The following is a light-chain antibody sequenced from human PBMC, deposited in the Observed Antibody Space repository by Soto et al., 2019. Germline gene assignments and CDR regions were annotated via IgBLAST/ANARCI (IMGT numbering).Light chain of an antibody. CDR3: SSYTSSGTLV. CDR2: DVT. CDR1: SSDVGGYIY. J-gene: IGLJ1*01. V-gene: IGLV2-14*01. Sequence: QSALTQPASVSGSPGQSITISCTGTSSDVGGYIYVSWYQQHPGKAPKLMTYDVTDRPSGVSNRFSGSKSGNTASLTISGLQAEDEADYYCSSYTSSGTLVFGTGTKVTVL.